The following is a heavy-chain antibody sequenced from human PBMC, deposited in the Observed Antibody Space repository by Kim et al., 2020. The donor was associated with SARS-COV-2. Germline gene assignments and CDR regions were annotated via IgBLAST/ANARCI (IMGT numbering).Heavy chain of an antibody. CDR1: GGSISSYY. Sequence: SETLSLTCTVSGGSISSYYWSWIRQPPGKGLEWIGYIYYSGSTNYNPSLKSRVTISVDTSKNQFSLKLSSVTAADTAVYYCARGGWFDPWGQGTLVTVSS. J-gene: IGHJ5*02. CDR2: IYYSGST. CDR3: ARGGWFDP. V-gene: IGHV4-59*01.